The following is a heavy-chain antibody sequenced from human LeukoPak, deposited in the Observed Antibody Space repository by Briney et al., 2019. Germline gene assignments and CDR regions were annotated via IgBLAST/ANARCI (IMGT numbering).Heavy chain of an antibody. J-gene: IGHJ5*02. CDR1: GDSISNYY. D-gene: IGHD6-25*01. CDR3: ARDTRSYSSVFFDP. Sequence: SETLSLTCTVSGDSISNYYWTWIRQPAGKGLEWIGRIYTSGSTNYNPSLKSRVTMSVDTSKNQFSLKLSSVTAADTAVYYCARDTRSYSSVFFDPWGQGTLVTVSS. CDR2: IYTSGST. V-gene: IGHV4-4*07.